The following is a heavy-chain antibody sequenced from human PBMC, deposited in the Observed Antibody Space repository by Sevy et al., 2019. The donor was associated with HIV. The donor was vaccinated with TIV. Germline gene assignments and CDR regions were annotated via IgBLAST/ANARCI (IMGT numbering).Heavy chain of an antibody. J-gene: IGHJ3*01. CDR2: LSGSGGTT. V-gene: IGHV3-23*01. Sequence: GGSLRLSCAASGFTFFSHVMSWVRQAPGKGLEWVSGLSGSGGTTYYADSVKGRFSISRDNSKNKLYLQMSSLRIEDTAVYYCATGTTDSSISWVFDVWGQGTMVTVS. CDR1: GFTFFSHV. CDR3: ATGTTDSSISWVFDV. D-gene: IGHD6-13*01.